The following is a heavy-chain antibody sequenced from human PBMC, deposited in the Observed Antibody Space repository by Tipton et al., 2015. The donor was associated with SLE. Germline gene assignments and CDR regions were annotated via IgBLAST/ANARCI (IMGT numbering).Heavy chain of an antibody. V-gene: IGHV3-11*04. CDR1: GFSISDYY. CDR2: ISSNGKTI. J-gene: IGHJ6*02. Sequence: SLRLSCAASGFSISDYYMNWIRQAPGKGLEWVSYISSNGKTIYYGDSVQGRFTISRDNAKTSLFLQMNSLRAGDTGIYYCARATTISVAVTTDPFGMDVWGPGTRVTVSS. D-gene: IGHD6-13*01. CDR3: ARATTISVAVTTDPFGMDV.